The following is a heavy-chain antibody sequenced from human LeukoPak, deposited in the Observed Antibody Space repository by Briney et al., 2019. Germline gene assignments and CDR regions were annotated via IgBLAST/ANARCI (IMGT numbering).Heavy chain of an antibody. V-gene: IGHV4-34*01. CDR2: INHSGYT. D-gene: IGHD4-11*01. CDR3: TRMTRCHDY. Sequence: SETLSLTCAVAGVSFDDCYRSWVRQTPGKGLEWIGEINHSGYTSDNPSLKSRVTLSIDTSRKPFSLNLRSVTVADAGIYFCTRMTRCHDYWGQGTQVTVSS. J-gene: IGHJ4*02. CDR1: GVSFDDCY.